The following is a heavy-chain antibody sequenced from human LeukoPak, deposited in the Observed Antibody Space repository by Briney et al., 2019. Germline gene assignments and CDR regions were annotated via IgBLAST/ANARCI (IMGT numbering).Heavy chain of an antibody. J-gene: IGHJ6*02. V-gene: IGHV1-18*04. CDR1: GYTFTSYY. CDR3: ATRGDSGGHYYYYGMDV. Sequence: ASVKVSCKASGYTFTSYYMHWVRQAPGQGLEWMGWISAYNGNTNYAQKLQGRVTMTEDTSTDTAYMELSSLRSEDTAVYYCATRGDSGGHYYYYGMDVWGQGTTVTVSS. D-gene: IGHD4-23*01. CDR2: ISAYNGNT.